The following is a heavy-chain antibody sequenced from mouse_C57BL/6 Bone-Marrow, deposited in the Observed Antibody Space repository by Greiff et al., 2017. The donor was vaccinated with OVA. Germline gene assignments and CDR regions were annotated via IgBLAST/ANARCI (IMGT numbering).Heavy chain of an antibody. Sequence: QVHVKQSGAELVRPGASVTLSCKASGYTFTDYEMHWVKQTPVHGLEWIGAIDPETGGTAYNQKFKGKAILTADKSSSTAYMELRSLTSEDSAVYYCTRWILSYYAMDYWGQGTSVTVSS. CDR1: GYTFTDYE. D-gene: IGHD2-3*01. V-gene: IGHV1-15*01. CDR2: IDPETGGT. CDR3: TRWILSYYAMDY. J-gene: IGHJ4*01.